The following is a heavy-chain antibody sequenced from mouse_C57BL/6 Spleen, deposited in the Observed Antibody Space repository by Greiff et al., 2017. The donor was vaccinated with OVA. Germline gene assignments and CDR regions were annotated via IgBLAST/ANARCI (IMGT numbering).Heavy chain of an antibody. CDR3: TRAGTAQATDY. D-gene: IGHD3-2*02. V-gene: IGHV1-15*01. J-gene: IGHJ2*01. CDR2: IDPETGGT. CDR1: GYTFTDYE. Sequence: QVQLKQSGAELVRPGASVTLSCKASGYTFTDYEMHWVKQTPVHGLEWIGAIDPETGGTAYNQKFKGKAILTADKSSSTAYMELRSLTSEDSAVYYCTRAGTAQATDYWGQGTTLTVSS.